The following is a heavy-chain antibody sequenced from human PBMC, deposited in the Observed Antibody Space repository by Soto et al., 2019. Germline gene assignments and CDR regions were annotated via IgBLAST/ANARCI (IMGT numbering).Heavy chain of an antibody. V-gene: IGHV1-3*01. CDR3: ARVQYSSGSEVFDY. J-gene: IGHJ4*02. CDR2: INAGNGNT. Sequence: VASVKVSCKASGYTFTSYAMHWVRQAPGQRLEWMGWINAGNGNTKYSQKFQGRVTITRDTSASTAYMELSSLRSEDTAVYYCARVQYSSGSEVFDYWGQGTLVTVSS. D-gene: IGHD6-19*01. CDR1: GYTFTSYA.